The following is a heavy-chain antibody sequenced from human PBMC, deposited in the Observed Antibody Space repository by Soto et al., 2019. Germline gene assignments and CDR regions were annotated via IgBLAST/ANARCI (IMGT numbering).Heavy chain of an antibody. D-gene: IGHD3-16*01. V-gene: IGHV4-39*01. CDR1: GGSISSIIYY. CDR2: IYYSGST. CDR3: ARHFPGGYYYYYMDV. J-gene: IGHJ6*03. Sequence: SETLSLTCTVSGGSISSIIYYWGWIRQPPGKGLEWIGSIYYSGSTYYNPSLKSRVTISVDTSKNQFSLELSSVTAADTAVYYCARHFPGGYYYYYMDVWGKETTVTVSS.